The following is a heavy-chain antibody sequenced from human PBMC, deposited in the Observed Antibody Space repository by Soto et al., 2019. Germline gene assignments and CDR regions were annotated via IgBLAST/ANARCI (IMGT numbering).Heavy chain of an antibody. V-gene: IGHV1-69*13. CDR1: GGTFSSYA. CDR3: AGPRGIAAAGPETRHYYYYYGMDV. J-gene: IGHJ6*02. D-gene: IGHD6-13*01. Sequence: GASVKVSCKASGGTFSSYAISWVRQAPGQGLEWMGGIIPIFGTANYAQKFQGRVTITADESTSTAYMELSSLRSEDTAVYYCAGPRGIAAAGPETRHYYYYYGMDVWGQGTTVTVSS. CDR2: IIPIFGTA.